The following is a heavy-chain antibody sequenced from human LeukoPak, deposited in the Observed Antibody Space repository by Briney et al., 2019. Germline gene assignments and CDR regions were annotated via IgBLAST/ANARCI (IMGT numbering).Heavy chain of an antibody. CDR3: ASDEGGGYYNWFDP. V-gene: IGHV4-39*07. J-gene: IGHJ5*02. CDR1: GGSISSSSYY. D-gene: IGHD3-3*01. CDR2: IYYSGST. Sequence: SETLSLTCTVSGGSISSSSYYWGWIRQPPGKGLEWIGSIYYSGSTYYDPSLKSRVTISVDTSKNQFSLKLSSVTAADSAVYYCASDEGGGYYNWFDPWGQGTLVTVSS.